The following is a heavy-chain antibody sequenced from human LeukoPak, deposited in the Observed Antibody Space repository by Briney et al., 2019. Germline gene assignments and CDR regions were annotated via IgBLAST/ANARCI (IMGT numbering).Heavy chain of an antibody. D-gene: IGHD3-10*01. Sequence: PSETLSLTCAVYGGSFSGYYMSWIRQAPGKGLEWVSYITSSGTNIYYADPVKGRFTISRDNAKNSLYLQMNSLRAEDTAMYYCVRDSQTVYYYQPPDYWGQGTLVTVSA. V-gene: IGHV3-11*01. CDR3: VRDSQTVYYYQPPDY. J-gene: IGHJ4*02. CDR1: GGSFSGYY. CDR2: ITSSGTNI.